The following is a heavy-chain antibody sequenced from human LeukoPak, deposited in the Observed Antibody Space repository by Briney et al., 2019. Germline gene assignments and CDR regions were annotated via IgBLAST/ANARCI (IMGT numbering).Heavy chain of an antibody. D-gene: IGHD1-26*01. V-gene: IGHV3-30*18. CDR2: ISYDGSNK. CDR3: AKAVGGSSSL. Sequence: GRSLRLSCAASGFTFSSYGMHWVRQAPGKGLEWVAVISYDGSNKYYADSVKGRFTISRDNPKNTLYLQMSSLRAEDTAVYYCAKAVGGSSSLWGQGTLVTVSS. CDR1: GFTFSSYG. J-gene: IGHJ4*02.